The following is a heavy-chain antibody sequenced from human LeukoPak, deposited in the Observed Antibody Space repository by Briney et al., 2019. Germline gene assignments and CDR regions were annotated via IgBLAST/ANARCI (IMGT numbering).Heavy chain of an antibody. CDR1: GGSISSYY. Sequence: KPSETLSLTCTVSGGSISSYYWSWIRQPPGKGLEWIGEINHSGSTNYNPSLKSRVTISVDTSKNQFSLKLSSVTAADTAVYYCARYWGSGWTFDYWGQGTLVTVSS. CDR2: INHSGST. CDR3: ARYWGSGWTFDY. V-gene: IGHV4-34*01. J-gene: IGHJ4*02. D-gene: IGHD6-19*01.